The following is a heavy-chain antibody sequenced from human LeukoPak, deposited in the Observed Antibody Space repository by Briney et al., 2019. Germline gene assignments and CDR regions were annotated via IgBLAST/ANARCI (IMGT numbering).Heavy chain of an antibody. CDR2: IRSDSNNI. CDR3: ARDPGSVVVPAAMGALFDY. Sequence: PGGSLRLSCEGSGFTFSSYSMNWVRQAPGKGLEWVASIRSDSNNIYYSDSVRGRFTISRDNAKNSLYLQMNSLRAEDTAVYYCARDPGSVVVPAAMGALFDYWGQGTLVTVSS. J-gene: IGHJ4*02. V-gene: IGHV3-21*01. D-gene: IGHD2-2*01. CDR1: GFTFSSYS.